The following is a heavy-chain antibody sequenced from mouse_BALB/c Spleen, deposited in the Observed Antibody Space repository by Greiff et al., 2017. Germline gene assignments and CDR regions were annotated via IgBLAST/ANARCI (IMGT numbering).Heavy chain of an antibody. Sequence: QVQLKESGAELVRPGVSVKISCKGSGYTFTDYAMHWVKQSHAKSLEWIGVISTYYGDASYNQKFKGKATMTVDKSSSTAYMELARLTSEDSAIYYCARGGYYGRAFDYWVQGTTLTVAS. J-gene: IGHJ2*01. D-gene: IGHD1-1*01. CDR1: GYTFTDYA. CDR2: ISTYYGDA. V-gene: IGHV1S137*01. CDR3: ARGGYYGRAFDY.